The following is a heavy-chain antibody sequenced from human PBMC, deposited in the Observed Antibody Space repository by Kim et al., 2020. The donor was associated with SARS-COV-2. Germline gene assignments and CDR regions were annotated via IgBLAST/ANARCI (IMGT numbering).Heavy chain of an antibody. V-gene: IGHV3-21*01. D-gene: IGHD4-17*01. Sequence: YADSVKGRFTISRDNAKNSLYLQMNSLRAEDTAVYYCARVHGDYVTRYLDYWGQGTLVTVSS. CDR3: ARVHGDYVTRYLDY. J-gene: IGHJ4*02.